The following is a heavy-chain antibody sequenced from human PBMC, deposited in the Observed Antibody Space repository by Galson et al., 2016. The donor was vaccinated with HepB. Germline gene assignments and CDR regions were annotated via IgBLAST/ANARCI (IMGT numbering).Heavy chain of an antibody. V-gene: IGHV4-39*01. CDR3: SPHMTGPTGSPFDY. CDR2: IHYGGTT. D-gene: IGHD1-7*01. CDR1: GGSIRSNSY. J-gene: IGHJ4*02. Sequence: SETLSLTCTVSGGSIRSNSYWGWIRQPPGQGLEWIGSIHYGGTTQYNPSLKSRVTMTVDTSKNQFSLNLGSVTAADTAFYYCSPHMTGPTGSPFDYWGQGALVTVSS.